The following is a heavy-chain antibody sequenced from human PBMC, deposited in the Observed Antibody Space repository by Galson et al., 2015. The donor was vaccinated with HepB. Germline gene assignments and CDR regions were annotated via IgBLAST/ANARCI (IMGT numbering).Heavy chain of an antibody. CDR1: GFTFSSYS. CDR2: ISSSSSTI. V-gene: IGHV3-48*01. CDR3: ARDGHWSGYYPYYYYYYMDV. D-gene: IGHD3-3*01. J-gene: IGHJ6*03. Sequence: SLRLSCAASGFTFSSYSMNWVRQAPGKGLEWVSYISSSSSTIYYADSVKGRFTISRDNAKNSLYLQMNSLRAEDTAVYYCARDGHWSGYYPYYYYYYMDVWGKGTTVTVSS.